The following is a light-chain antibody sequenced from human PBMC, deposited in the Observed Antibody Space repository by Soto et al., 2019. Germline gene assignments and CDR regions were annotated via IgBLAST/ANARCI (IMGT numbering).Light chain of an antibody. J-gene: IGKJ5*01. Sequence: EVVLTQSPCTLSLSPGERATLSWRASQSVSSSTYLAWYQQKNGQAPRLIIYDASSRATGIPDRFSGSGYGADFNLTISRLETEDFAVYFCQQYGSSPITFGQGTRLEIK. V-gene: IGKV3-20*01. CDR2: DAS. CDR1: QSVSSSTY. CDR3: QQYGSSPIT.